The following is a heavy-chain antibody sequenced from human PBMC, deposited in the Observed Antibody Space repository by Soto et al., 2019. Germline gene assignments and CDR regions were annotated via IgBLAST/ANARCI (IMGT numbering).Heavy chain of an antibody. CDR1: GFIFSSYG. Sequence: QVQLVESGGGVVQPGRSLRLSCAASGFIFSSYGMHWVRQAPGKGLEWVAVIWYDGSNTYYADSVKGRFTISRDNSQNTVSLQMNSLRAEETAVYYCASDSPCSTATCYFSRYGVFADWGQGALVTVSS. V-gene: IGHV3-33*01. CDR3: ASDSPCSTATCYFSRYGVFAD. J-gene: IGHJ3*01. D-gene: IGHD2-2*01. CDR2: IWYDGSNT.